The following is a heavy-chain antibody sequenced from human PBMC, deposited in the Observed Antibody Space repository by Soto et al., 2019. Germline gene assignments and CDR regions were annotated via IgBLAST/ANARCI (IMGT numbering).Heavy chain of an antibody. CDR2: ISGSGGST. Sequence: GGSLRLSCAASGFTFSSYAMSWVRQAPGKGLEWVSAISGSGGSTYYADSVKGRFTISRDNSKNTLYLQMNSLRAEDTAVYYWAKGSGYYGSFHFDYWGQGTLVTVSS. CDR1: GFTFSSYA. D-gene: IGHD3-10*01. CDR3: AKGSGYYGSFHFDY. J-gene: IGHJ4*02. V-gene: IGHV3-23*01.